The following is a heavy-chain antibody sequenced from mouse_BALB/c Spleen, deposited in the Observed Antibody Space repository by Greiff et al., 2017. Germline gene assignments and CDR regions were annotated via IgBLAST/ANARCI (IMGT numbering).Heavy chain of an antibody. CDR2: ISYSGST. J-gene: IGHJ4*01. CDR1: GYSITSDYA. CDR3: ARGIIYYGSTYAMDY. D-gene: IGHD1-1*01. V-gene: IGHV3-2*02. Sequence: EVQLQESGPGLVKPSQSLSLTCTVTGYSITSDYAWNWIRQFPGNKLEWMGYISYSGSTSYNPSLKSRISITRDTSKNQFFLQLNSVTTEDTATYYCARGIIYYGSTYAMDYWGQGTSVTVSS.